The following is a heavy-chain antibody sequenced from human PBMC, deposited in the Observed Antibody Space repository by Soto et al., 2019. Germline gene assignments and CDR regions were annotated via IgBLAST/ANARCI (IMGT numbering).Heavy chain of an antibody. CDR2: ITGSGGST. D-gene: IGHD4-17*01. CDR3: ATDPNGDYIGAFDN. V-gene: IGHV3-23*01. J-gene: IGHJ3*02. CDR1: RFTFSSYA. Sequence: EVQLLESGGGLVPPGGSLRLSCAASRFTFSSYAMTWARQAPGKGLEWVSSITGSGGSTKYADSVKGRFTISRDNSKNTLYLQMDRLRADDTAVYYCATDPNGDYIGAFDNWGQGTMVTVSS.